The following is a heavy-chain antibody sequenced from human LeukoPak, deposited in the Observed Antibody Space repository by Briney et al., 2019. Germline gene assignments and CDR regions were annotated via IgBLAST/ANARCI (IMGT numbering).Heavy chain of an antibody. V-gene: IGHV4-59*01. CDR2: IYYSGST. CDR1: GGSISSYY. CDR3: ARDPLGYSYGYQWGYFDY. Sequence: PSETLSLTCTVSGGSISSYYWSWIRQPPGRGLEWIGYIYYSGSTNYNPSLKSRVTISVDTSKNQFSLKLSSVTAADTAVYYCARDPLGYSYGYQWGYFDYWGQGTLVTVSS. J-gene: IGHJ4*02. D-gene: IGHD5-18*01.